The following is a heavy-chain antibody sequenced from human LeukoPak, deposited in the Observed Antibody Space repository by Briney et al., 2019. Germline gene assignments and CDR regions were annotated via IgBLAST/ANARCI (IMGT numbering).Heavy chain of an antibody. CDR2: IYYSGST. J-gene: IGHJ3*02. Sequence: PSETLSLTCTVSGGSISSSSYYWGWIRQPPGKGLEWIGSIYYSGSTYHNPSLKSRVTTSVDTSKNQFSLKLSSVTAADTAVYYCARYHDSSGYYNDAFDIWGQGTMVTVSS. CDR1: GGSISSSSYY. V-gene: IGHV4-39*01. CDR3: ARYHDSSGYYNDAFDI. D-gene: IGHD3-22*01.